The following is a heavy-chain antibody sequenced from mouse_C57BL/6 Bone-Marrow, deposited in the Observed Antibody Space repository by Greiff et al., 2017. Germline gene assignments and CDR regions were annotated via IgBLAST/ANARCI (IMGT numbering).Heavy chain of an antibody. Sequence: VQLVESGAELMKPGASVKLSCKATGYTFTGYWIEWVKQRPGHGLEWIGELLPGSGSTNYNEKFQGKATFTADTSSNTAYMQLSSLTTECSAIYYCARDPLFCLLGPRAPLYWGLGTLVTVSA. J-gene: IGHJ3*01. V-gene: IGHV1-9*01. D-gene: IGHD4-1*01. CDR1: GYTFTGYW. CDR2: LLPGSGST. CDR3: ARDPLFCLLGPRAPLY.